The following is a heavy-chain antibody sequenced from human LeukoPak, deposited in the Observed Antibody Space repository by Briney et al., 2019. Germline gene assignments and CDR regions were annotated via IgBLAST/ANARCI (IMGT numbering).Heavy chain of an antibody. CDR3: ARAGSELYDYYYYMDV. D-gene: IGHD3-10*01. CDR2: IYYSGST. CDR1: GGSISSGSYY. J-gene: IGHJ6*03. Sequence: SETLSLTCTVSGGSISSGSYYWSWIRQPPGKGLEWIGYIYYSGSTNYNPSLKSRVTISVDTSKNQFSLKLSSVTAADTAVYYCARAGSELYDYYYYMDVWGKGTTVTVSS. V-gene: IGHV4-61*01.